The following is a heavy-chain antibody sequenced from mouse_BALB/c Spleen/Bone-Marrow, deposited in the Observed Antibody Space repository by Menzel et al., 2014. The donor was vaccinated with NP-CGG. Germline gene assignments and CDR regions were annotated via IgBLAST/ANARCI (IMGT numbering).Heavy chain of an antibody. Sequence: EVKLVESGGDLVKPGGSLKLSCAASGFTFSSYGMSWVRQTPDKRLERVATISSGGRYTYYPDSVKGRFTISRDNAKNSLYLQMSSLKSEDTAMYYCARGGGAYYGSYWFAYWGQGTLVTVSA. CDR1: GFTFSSYG. J-gene: IGHJ3*01. CDR2: ISSGGRYT. V-gene: IGHV5-6*01. CDR3: ARGGGAYYGSYWFAY. D-gene: IGHD2-10*01.